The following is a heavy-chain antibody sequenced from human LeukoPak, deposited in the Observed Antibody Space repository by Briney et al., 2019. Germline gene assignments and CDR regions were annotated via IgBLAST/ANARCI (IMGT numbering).Heavy chain of an antibody. CDR2: IRYDGSNK. Sequence: GGPLRLSCAASGFTFSSYGMHWVRQAPGKGLEWVAFIRYDGSNKYYADSVKGRFTISRDNSKNTLYLQMNSLRAEDTAVYYCAKGNYGGNGEDFDYWGQGTLVTVSS. D-gene: IGHD4-23*01. V-gene: IGHV3-30*02. CDR1: GFTFSSYG. J-gene: IGHJ4*02. CDR3: AKGNYGGNGEDFDY.